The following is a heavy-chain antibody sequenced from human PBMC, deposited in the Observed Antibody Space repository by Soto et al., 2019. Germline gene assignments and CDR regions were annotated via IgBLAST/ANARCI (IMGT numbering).Heavy chain of an antibody. CDR1: GFTFSSYA. V-gene: IGHV3-23*01. D-gene: IGHD1-26*01. Sequence: EVQLLESGGGLVQPGGSLRLSCAASGFTFSSYAMAWVRQAPGKGLEWVSGISISGDYTYYAGSVKGRFTISRDNSKNTVYLQMNSLRVEDTAIYFCAKEGASQNVVTRNFEHWGQGTLVTVSS. CDR3: AKEGASQNVVTRNFEH. J-gene: IGHJ4*02. CDR2: ISISGDYT.